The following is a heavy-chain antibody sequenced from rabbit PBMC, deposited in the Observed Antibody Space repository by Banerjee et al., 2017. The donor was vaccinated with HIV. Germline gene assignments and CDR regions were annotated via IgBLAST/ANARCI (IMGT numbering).Heavy chain of an antibody. J-gene: IGHJ4*01. Sequence: QSLEESGGDLVKPGASLTLTCTASGFSFNNNYHMCWVRQAPGKGLEWIACIDAGTSGTTYYANWAKGRFTFSKTSSTTVTLQMTSLTAADTATYFCARGFNVAGVGCDLWGQGTLVTVS. CDR3: ARGFNVAGVGCDL. CDR2: IDAGTSGTT. D-gene: IGHD4-2*01. CDR1: GFSFNNNYH. V-gene: IGHV1S40*01.